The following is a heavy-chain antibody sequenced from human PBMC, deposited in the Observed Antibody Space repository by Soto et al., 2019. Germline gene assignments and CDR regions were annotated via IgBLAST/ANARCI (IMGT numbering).Heavy chain of an antibody. CDR1: GFTFSNYG. CDR3: ARGVEQRLGPIAFDI. V-gene: IGHV3-33*01. J-gene: IGHJ3*02. CDR2: IWHDGSQI. Sequence: QVQLVESGGGVVQPGRSLRLSCAASGFTFSNYGMHWVRQAPGKGLEWVAAIWHDGSQIYYADSGKGRFTVSRDNSKNTLYLQMNSLRVEDTAVYYCARGVEQRLGPIAFDIWGQGTMVTVSS. D-gene: IGHD1-1*01.